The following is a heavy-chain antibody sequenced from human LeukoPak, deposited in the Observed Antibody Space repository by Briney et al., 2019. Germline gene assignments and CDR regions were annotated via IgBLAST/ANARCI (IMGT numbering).Heavy chain of an antibody. J-gene: IGHJ4*02. CDR3: ARGWGMTPGYFDY. CDR2: INHSGST. Sequence: PSETLSLTCAVYGGSFSGYYWSWIRQPPGKGLEWTGEINHSGSTNYNPSLKSRVTMSVDTSKNQFSLNLSSVTAADTAVYYCARGWGMTPGYFDYWGRGTLVTVSS. CDR1: GGSFSGYY. V-gene: IGHV4-34*01. D-gene: IGHD2-8*02.